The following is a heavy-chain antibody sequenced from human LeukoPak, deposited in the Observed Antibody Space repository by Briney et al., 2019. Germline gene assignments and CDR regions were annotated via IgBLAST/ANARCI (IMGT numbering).Heavy chain of an antibody. Sequence: PGGSLRLSCAASGFTFSSYAMSWVRQAPGKGLEWVSAISGSGGSTYYADSVKGRFTISRDNSKNTLYLQMNSLRAEDTAVYYCAKDYGSGSYCPTTLDYWGQGTLVTVSS. CDR2: ISGSGGST. J-gene: IGHJ4*02. D-gene: IGHD3-10*01. CDR1: GFTFSSYA. CDR3: AKDYGSGSYCPTTLDY. V-gene: IGHV3-23*01.